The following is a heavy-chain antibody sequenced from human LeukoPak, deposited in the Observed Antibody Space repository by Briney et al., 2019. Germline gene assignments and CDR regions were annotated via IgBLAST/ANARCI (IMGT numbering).Heavy chain of an antibody. J-gene: IGHJ4*02. CDR2: IWYDGFNK. V-gene: IGHV3-33*01. D-gene: IGHD7-27*01. CDR3: ARDLGNWGWNDF. CDR1: GFTFSSYV. Sequence: PGGSLRLSCAASGFTFSSYVMHWVRQAPGKGLEWEAVIWYDGFNKYYADSVKGRFTISRDNSKNTLHLQMNSLRAEDTAVYYCARDLGNWGWNDFWGQGTLVTVSS.